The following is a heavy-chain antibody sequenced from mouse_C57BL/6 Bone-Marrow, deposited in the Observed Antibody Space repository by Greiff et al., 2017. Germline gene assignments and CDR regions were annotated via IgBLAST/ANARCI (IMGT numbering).Heavy chain of an antibody. V-gene: IGHV1-52*01. CDR2: IDPSDSET. D-gene: IGHD1-1*01. Sequence: QVQLQQSGAELAKPGASVKLSCKASGYTFTSYWMHWVKQRPIQGLEWIGNIDPSDSETHYNQKFKDKATLTVDKSSSTAYMQLSSLTSEDSAVYYCARRHYGSSPHWYFDVWGTGTTVTVSS. CDR1: GYTFTSYW. J-gene: IGHJ1*03. CDR3: ARRHYGSSPHWYFDV.